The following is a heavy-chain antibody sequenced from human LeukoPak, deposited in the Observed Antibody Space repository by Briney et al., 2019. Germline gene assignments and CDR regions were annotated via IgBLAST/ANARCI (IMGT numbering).Heavy chain of an antibody. CDR1: GYSITKGSY. V-gene: IGHV4-38-2*01. J-gene: IGHJ4*02. CDR3: AGTIFAVLTGPFDY. Sequence: SATLSLTCVVSGYSITKGSYWGWIRQPPGKGLDWIGSIYHSGSSFYNPSLYSRVTVSRDPSKNQFSLRVTSVTAADTAVYYCAGTIFAVLTGPFDYWGQGMLVTVSS. CDR2: IYHSGSS. D-gene: IGHD3-3*01.